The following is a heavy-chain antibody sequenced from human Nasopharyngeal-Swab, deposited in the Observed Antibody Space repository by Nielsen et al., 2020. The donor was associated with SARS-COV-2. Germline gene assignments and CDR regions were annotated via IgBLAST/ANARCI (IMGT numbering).Heavy chain of an antibody. J-gene: IGHJ6*03. CDR1: GYTFTDYY. V-gene: IGHV1-2*04. CDR2: INPQSDGT. D-gene: IGHD2/OR15-2a*01. Sequence: ASVKVSCKASGYTFTDYYIYWVRQAPGQGLEWMGWINPQSDGTKYAQNSQDWVTLTTDTSINTAYMELSSLRSDDTAVYFCARGSEVTLHSAYHNYMDVWGKGTTVTVSS. CDR3: ARGSEVTLHSAYHNYMDV.